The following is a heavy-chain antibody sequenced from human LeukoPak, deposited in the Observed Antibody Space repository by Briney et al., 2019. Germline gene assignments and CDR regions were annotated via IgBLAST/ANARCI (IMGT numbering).Heavy chain of an antibody. D-gene: IGHD6-19*01. CDR2: INNNGGST. V-gene: IGHV3-64*01. CDR3: AKGYSSGWYYPMDV. CDR1: GFTFSSYA. Sequence: GGSLRLSCAASGFTFSSYALHWVRQAPGKGLQYVSTINNNGGSTFYANSVKGRFTISRDNSKNTLYLQMGSLRAEDMAVYYCAKGYSSGWYYPMDVWGQGTTVTVSS. J-gene: IGHJ6*03.